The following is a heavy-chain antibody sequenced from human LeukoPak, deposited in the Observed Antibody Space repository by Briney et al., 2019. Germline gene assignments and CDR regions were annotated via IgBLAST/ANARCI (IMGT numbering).Heavy chain of an antibody. J-gene: IGHJ4*02. V-gene: IGHV1-46*01. CDR1: GYTFTSYY. CDR2: INPSGGST. CDR3: ARDGEMRVGGDY. D-gene: IGHD3-22*01. Sequence: ASVKVSCKASGYTFTSYYMHWVRQAPGQGLEWMGIINPSGGSTSYAQKFQGRVTMTRDTSTSTVYMGLSSLRSEDTAVYYCARDGEMRVGGDYWGQGTLVTVSS.